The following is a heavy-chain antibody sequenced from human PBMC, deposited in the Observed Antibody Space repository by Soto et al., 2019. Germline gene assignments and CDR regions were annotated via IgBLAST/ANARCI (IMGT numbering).Heavy chain of an antibody. CDR2: IYYSGST. CDR3: ARPPERPDSSSWLSPGGNDAFDI. D-gene: IGHD6-13*01. Sequence: SETLSLTCTVSGGSISSSSYYWGWIRQPPGKGLEWIGSIYYSGSTYYNPSLKSRVTISVDTSKNQFSLKLSSVTAADTAVYYCARPPERPDSSSWLSPGGNDAFDIWGQGTMVTVSS. V-gene: IGHV4-39*01. CDR1: GGSISSSSYY. J-gene: IGHJ3*02.